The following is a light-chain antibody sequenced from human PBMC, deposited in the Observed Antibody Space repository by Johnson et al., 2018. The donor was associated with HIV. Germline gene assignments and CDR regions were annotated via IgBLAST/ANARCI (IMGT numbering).Light chain of an antibody. CDR3: GTWDSSLSASYV. J-gene: IGLJ1*01. CDR1: SSNIGNSY. Sequence: QAVLTQPPSVSAAPGQKVTISCSGSSSNIGNSYVSWYQQLPGTAPKLLIYDNNKRPSGIPDRFSGSKSGTSATLGITVLQTGDEADYYCGTWDSSLSASYVFGTGTKVTVL. V-gene: IGLV1-51*01. CDR2: DNN.